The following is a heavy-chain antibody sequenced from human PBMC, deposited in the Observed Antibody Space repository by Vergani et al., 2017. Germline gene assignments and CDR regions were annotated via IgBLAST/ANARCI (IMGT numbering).Heavy chain of an antibody. D-gene: IGHD1-26*01. J-gene: IGHJ5*02. CDR2: INPNTGDT. CDR3: ARDXLGSGSYMAWFAP. CDR1: GYPFTAYY. V-gene: IGHV1-2*02. Sequence: QVQLMQSGAEVKKPGASVEVSCKASGYPFTAYYIHWMRQAPGQGLEWMGWINPNTGDTTYAQKFHGRVTMTRDTSISTVYMEVTGLRSDDTAVFYCARDXLGSGSYMAWFAPWGQGTLVTVSS.